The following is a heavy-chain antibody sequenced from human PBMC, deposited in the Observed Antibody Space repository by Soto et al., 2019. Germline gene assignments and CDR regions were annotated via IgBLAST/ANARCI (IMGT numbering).Heavy chain of an antibody. Sequence: PSETLSLTCTVSGGSISSGDYYWSWIRQPPGKGLEWIGYIYYSGSTYYNPSLKSRVTISVDTSKNQFSLKLSSVTAADTAVYYCARASGYLGDITSWGQGTLVTVSS. CDR1: GGSISSGDYY. J-gene: IGHJ1*01. V-gene: IGHV4-30-4*01. CDR3: ARASGYLGDITS. D-gene: IGHD2-15*01. CDR2: IYYSGST.